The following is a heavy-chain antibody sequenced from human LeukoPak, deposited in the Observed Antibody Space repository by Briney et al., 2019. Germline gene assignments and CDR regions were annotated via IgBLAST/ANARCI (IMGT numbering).Heavy chain of an antibody. CDR1: GYTFTTYS. CDR2: IYPSGGST. Sequence: ASVKVSCKASGYTFTTYSIHWVRQAPGQGLEWLGIIYPSGGSTAYAQKFQGRVTMTRDTSTSTVYMELSSLRSEDTAVYYCAKDSGSGSFAEYFQNWGQGTLVSVSS. V-gene: IGHV1-46*01. D-gene: IGHD1-26*01. CDR3: AKDSGSGSFAEYFQN. J-gene: IGHJ1*01.